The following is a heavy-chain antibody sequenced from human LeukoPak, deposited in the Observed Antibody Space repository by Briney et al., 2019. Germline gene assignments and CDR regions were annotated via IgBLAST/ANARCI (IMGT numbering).Heavy chain of an antibody. CDR1: GFMFDDYA. V-gene: IGHV3-9*01. Sequence: GWSLRLSCAAAGFMFDDYAMHWVQQAPGKGLEWVSGISWNSGSIGYADYVKGRFTISRDNAKNSLYLQMNSLRAEDTALYYCAKAHSGSYLYYFDYWGQGTLVTVSS. J-gene: IGHJ4*02. CDR2: ISWNSGSI. D-gene: IGHD1-26*01. CDR3: AKAHSGSYLYYFDY.